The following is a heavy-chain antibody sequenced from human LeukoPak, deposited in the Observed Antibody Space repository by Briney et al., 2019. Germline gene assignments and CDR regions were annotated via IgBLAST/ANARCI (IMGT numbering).Heavy chain of an antibody. Sequence: PSETLSLTCAVYGGSFSGYYWSWLRQPPGKGLEWIGEINHSGSTNYNPSLKSRVTISIDTSKNQFSLKLSSVTAADTAVYYCARHLPGYYYYYMDVWAKGTTVTISS. V-gene: IGHV4-34*01. J-gene: IGHJ6*03. D-gene: IGHD3-10*01. CDR3: ARHLPGYYYYYMDV. CDR1: GGSFSGYY. CDR2: INHSGST.